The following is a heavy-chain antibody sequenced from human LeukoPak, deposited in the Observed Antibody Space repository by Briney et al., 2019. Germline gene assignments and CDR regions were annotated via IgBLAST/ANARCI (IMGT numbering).Heavy chain of an antibody. V-gene: IGHV1-69*13. J-gene: IGHJ3*02. D-gene: IGHD3-10*01. CDR1: GYTFTGYY. Sequence: GASVKVSCKASGYTFTGYYMHWVRQAPGQGLEWMGGIIPIFGTANYAQKFQGRVTITADESTSTAYMELSSLRSEDTAVYYCARDLSGYYGSGSKDAFDIWGQGTMVTVSS. CDR3: ARDLSGYYGSGSKDAFDI. CDR2: IIPIFGTA.